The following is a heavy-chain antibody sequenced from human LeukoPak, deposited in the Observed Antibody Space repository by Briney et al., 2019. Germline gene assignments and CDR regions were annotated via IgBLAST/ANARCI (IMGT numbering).Heavy chain of an antibody. CDR2: ISAYNGNT. D-gene: IGHD3-3*01. Sequence: ASVKVSCKASGYTFTGYYMHWVRQAPGQGLEWMGWISAYNGNTNYAQKLQGRVTMTTDTSTSTAYMELRSLRSDDTAVYYCARGFFYDFWSGLDYWGQGTLVTVSS. V-gene: IGHV1-18*04. CDR3: ARGFFYDFWSGLDY. J-gene: IGHJ4*02. CDR1: GYTFTGYY.